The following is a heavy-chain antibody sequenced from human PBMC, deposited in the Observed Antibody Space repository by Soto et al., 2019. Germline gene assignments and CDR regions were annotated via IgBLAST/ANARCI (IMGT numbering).Heavy chain of an antibody. CDR1: GFTFSSYS. CDR2: ISSSSSTI. D-gene: IGHD2-8*01. J-gene: IGHJ4*02. CDR3: AREEPLRYCTNGVCPDDY. Sequence: EVQLVESGGGLVQPGGSLGLSCAASGFTFSSYSMNWVRQAPGKGLEWVSYISSSSSTIYYADSVKGRFTISRDNAKNSLYLQMNSLRDEDTAVYYCAREEPLRYCTNGVCPDDYWGQGTLVTVSS. V-gene: IGHV3-48*02.